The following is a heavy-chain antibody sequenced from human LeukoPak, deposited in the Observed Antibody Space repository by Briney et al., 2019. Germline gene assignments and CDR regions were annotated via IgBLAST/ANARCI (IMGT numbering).Heavy chain of an antibody. D-gene: IGHD2-8*02. Sequence: SETLPLTCTVSGGSISSGDYYWSWIRQPPGKGLEWIGYIYYSGSTYYNPSLKSRVTISVDTSKNQFSLKLSSVTAADTAVYYCAREEGGTAVDIYEGAFDIWGQGTMVTVSS. J-gene: IGHJ3*02. CDR1: GGSISSGDYY. CDR2: IYYSGST. V-gene: IGHV4-30-4*01. CDR3: AREEGGTAVDIYEGAFDI.